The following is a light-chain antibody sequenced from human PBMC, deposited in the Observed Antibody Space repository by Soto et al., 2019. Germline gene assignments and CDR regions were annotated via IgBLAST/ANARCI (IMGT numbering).Light chain of an antibody. J-gene: IGKJ2*01. CDR3: QPYGTSPPYA. Sequence: EIVLTQSPGTLSLSPGERATLSCRASQSVTSNHIAWYQQKPGQAPSLLIHGASRRATGVPGRFSASGSGTDFTLTISGLEAEDLAVYYCQPYGTSPPYAFGQGTKLEI. CDR1: QSVTSNH. V-gene: IGKV3-20*01. CDR2: GAS.